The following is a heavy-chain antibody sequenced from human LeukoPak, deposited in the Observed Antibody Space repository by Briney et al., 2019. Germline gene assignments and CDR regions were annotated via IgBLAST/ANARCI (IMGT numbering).Heavy chain of an antibody. CDR1: GFIVNSYA. D-gene: IGHD3-10*01. CDR3: ARDSTYYYGSGSSGPHYFDY. CDR2: IYSDGVT. Sequence: PGGSLRLSCAASGFIVNSYAMSWVRQAPGKGLAWVSLIYSDGVTQYADSVKGRFTISRDNSKNTLYPQMNSLRDEDTAVYYCARDSTYYYGSGSSGPHYFDYWGQGTLVTVSS. V-gene: IGHV3-66*02. J-gene: IGHJ4*02.